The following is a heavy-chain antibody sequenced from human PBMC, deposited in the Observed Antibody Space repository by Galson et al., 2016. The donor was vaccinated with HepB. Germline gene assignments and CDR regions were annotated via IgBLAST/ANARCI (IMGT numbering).Heavy chain of an antibody. D-gene: IGHD3-16*01. CDR1: GGSFRNYV. CDR2: ILPLFRKK. Sequence: SVTVSCQASGGSFRNYVISWVRQAPGQGLEWMGGILPLFRKKSQAQTFEGRVAITADELTNTAYMELTSLTSEDTHVYYCAGEGMDIYAYHWGQGTLVTVSS. J-gene: IGHJ5*02. V-gene: IGHV1-69*13. CDR3: AGEGMDIYAYH.